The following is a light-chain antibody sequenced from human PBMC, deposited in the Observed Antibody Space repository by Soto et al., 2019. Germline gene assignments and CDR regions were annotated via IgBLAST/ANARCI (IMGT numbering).Light chain of an antibody. CDR1: QSVLYTSNNKNY. CDR2: WAS. J-gene: IGKJ1*01. CDR3: QQYYSAPWT. V-gene: IGKV4-1*01. Sequence: DIVMTQSPDSLPVSLGERATINCKSSQSVLYTSNNKNYLAWFQQKPGQPPRLLIYWASTRGSGVPDRFSGSGSGSDFTLTISSLQAEDVAVYSCQQYYSAPWTFGQGTRVEI.